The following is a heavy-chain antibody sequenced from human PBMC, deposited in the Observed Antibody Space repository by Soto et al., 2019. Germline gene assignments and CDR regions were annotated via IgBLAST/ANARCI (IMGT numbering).Heavy chain of an antibody. Sequence: SETLSLTCVVSGDSINSSHWWSWVRQPPGKGLEWIGQISHNGSTNYNPSLTSRVTISVDKSKNHFSLKLTSVTAADTAVYYCAARHFWSGPWTHTRLDYWGQGTLVTV. CDR3: AARHFWSGPWTHTRLDY. J-gene: IGHJ4*02. CDR2: ISHNGST. D-gene: IGHD3-3*02. V-gene: IGHV4-4*02. CDR1: GDSINSSHW.